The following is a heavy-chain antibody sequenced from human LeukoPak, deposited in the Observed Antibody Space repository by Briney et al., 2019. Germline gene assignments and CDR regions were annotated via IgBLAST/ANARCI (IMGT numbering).Heavy chain of an antibody. V-gene: IGHV7-4-1*02. Sequence: ASVNVSCTASGYTFTSYAMNWVRQAPGQGLEWMGWINTNTGNPTYAQGFTGRFVFSLDTSVSTAYLQISSLKAEDTAVYYCAIGESYDYVWGSYQDRYGMDVWGQGTTVTVSS. D-gene: IGHD3-16*02. CDR2: INTNTGNP. CDR1: GYTFTSYA. CDR3: AIGESYDYVWGSYQDRYGMDV. J-gene: IGHJ6*02.